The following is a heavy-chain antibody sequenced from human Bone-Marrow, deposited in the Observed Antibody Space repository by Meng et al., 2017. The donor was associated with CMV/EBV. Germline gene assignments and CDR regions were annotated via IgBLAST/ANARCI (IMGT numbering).Heavy chain of an antibody. CDR2: ISYDGSNK. J-gene: IGHJ4*02. D-gene: IGHD6-25*01. CDR3: AKDHGAAE. V-gene: IGHV3-30-3*01. CDR1: GFTFSSYA. Sequence: GGSLRLSCAASGFTFSSYAMHWVRQAPGKGLEWVAVISYDGSNKYYADSVKGRFTISRDNSKNTLYLQMNSLRAEDTAVYYCAKDHGAAEWGQGTLVTVSS.